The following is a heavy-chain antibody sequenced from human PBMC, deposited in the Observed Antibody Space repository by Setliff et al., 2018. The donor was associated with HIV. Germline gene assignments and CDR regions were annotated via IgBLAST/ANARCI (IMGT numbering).Heavy chain of an antibody. CDR1: GFTFSNYW. CDR3: ANLWEVGA. Sequence: PGGSLRLSCAASGFTFSNYWMDWVRQAPGKGLEWVATIKQDGGEIYYVDSVKGRFTISRDNARTSPYLEMSSLRAEDTAVYLCANLWEVGAWGQGTLVTVSS. D-gene: IGHD1-26*01. V-gene: IGHV3-7*03. J-gene: IGHJ5*02. CDR2: IKQDGGEI.